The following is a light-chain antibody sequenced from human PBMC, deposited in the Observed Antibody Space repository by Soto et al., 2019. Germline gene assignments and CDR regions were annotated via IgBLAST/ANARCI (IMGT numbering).Light chain of an antibody. CDR2: GNT. V-gene: IGLV1-40*01. Sequence: QSVLTQPPSVSGAPGQRVTISCTGSSSNIGGGFDVHWYQQLPGTAPKLLIYGNTNRPSGVPDRFSGSKSGPSASLAITGLQAEDEADYYCQSYDSSLSVVFGGGTKLTVL. CDR1: SSNIGGGFD. CDR3: QSYDSSLSVV. J-gene: IGLJ2*01.